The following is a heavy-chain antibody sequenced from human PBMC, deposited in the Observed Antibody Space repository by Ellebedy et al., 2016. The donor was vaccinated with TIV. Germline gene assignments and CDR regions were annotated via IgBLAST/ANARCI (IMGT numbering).Heavy chain of an antibody. Sequence: GESLKISXAASGFTFNSYWMTWVRQAPGEGLEWAANMKQDGSEKYYVDSVKGRFTISRDNSKNTLYLQMNSLRAEDTAVYYCAKGGKHYYYGMDVWGQGTTVTVSS. J-gene: IGHJ6*02. CDR3: AKGGKHYYYGMDV. D-gene: IGHD3-16*01. V-gene: IGHV3-7*03. CDR1: GFTFNSYW. CDR2: MKQDGSEK.